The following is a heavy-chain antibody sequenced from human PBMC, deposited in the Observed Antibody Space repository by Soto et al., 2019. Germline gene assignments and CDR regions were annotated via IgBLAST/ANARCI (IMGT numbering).Heavy chain of an antibody. Sequence: ASVKVSCKASGYTFTSYDINWVRQATGQGLEWMGWMNPNSGNTGYAQKFQGRVTMTRNTSISTAYMELSSLRSEDTAVYYCARGVTKITIFGVVIITAFAIWGQGTMDTVSS. CDR2: MNPNSGNT. J-gene: IGHJ3*02. D-gene: IGHD3-3*01. CDR1: GYTFTSYD. V-gene: IGHV1-8*01. CDR3: ARGVTKITIFGVVIITAFAI.